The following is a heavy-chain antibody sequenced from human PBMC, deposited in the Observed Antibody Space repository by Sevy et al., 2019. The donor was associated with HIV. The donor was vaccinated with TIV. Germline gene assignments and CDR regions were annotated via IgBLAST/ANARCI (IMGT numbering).Heavy chain of an antibody. CDR2: ISGSGGST. CDR3: AKDGWMAAAGTAINYYYYMDV. D-gene: IGHD6-13*01. V-gene: IGHV3-23*01. Sequence: GGSLRLSCAASGFTFSSYAMSWVRQAPGKGLEWVSAISGSGGSTYYADSVKGRFTISRDNSKNTLYLQMNSLRAEDTAVYYCAKDGWMAAAGTAINYYYYMDVWGKGTTVTVSS. CDR1: GFTFSSYA. J-gene: IGHJ6*03.